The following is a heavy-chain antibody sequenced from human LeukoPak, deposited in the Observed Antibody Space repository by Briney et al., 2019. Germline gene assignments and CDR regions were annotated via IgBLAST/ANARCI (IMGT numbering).Heavy chain of an antibody. V-gene: IGHV3-66*01. CDR3: ARDGGARFYDSSGYYYFDY. Sequence: PGGSLRLSCAASGFTFSSYTMNWVRQAPGKGLEWVSVIYSGGSTYYADSVKGRFTISRDNSKNTLYLQMNSLRAEDTAVYYCARDGGARFYDSSGYYYFDYWGQGTLVTVSS. D-gene: IGHD3-22*01. CDR1: GFTFSSYT. J-gene: IGHJ4*02. CDR2: IYSGGST.